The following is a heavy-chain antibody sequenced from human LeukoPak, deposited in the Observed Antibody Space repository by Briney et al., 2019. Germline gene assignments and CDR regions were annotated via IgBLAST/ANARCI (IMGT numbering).Heavy chain of an antibody. Sequence: ASVKVSCKASGYTFTGYYMHWVRQAPGQGLEWMGWINPNSAGTNYAQKFQGRVTMTRDTSISTAYMELSRLRSDDTAVYYRARSTYYDFWSGYPDFDYWGQGTLVTVSS. D-gene: IGHD3-3*01. CDR3: ARSTYYDFWSGYPDFDY. J-gene: IGHJ4*02. CDR2: INPNSAGT. CDR1: GYTFTGYY. V-gene: IGHV1-2*02.